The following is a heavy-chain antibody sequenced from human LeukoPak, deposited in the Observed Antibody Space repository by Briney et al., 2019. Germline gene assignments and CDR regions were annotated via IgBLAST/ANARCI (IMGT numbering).Heavy chain of an antibody. V-gene: IGHV1-69*13. D-gene: IGHD4-17*01. Sequence: SVKVSRKASGGTFSSYAISWVRQAPGQGLEWMGGIIPIYGTANYAQKFQGRVTITADESTSTAYMELSSLRSEDTAVYYCARDPLDYGDYVPWAWGQGTLVTVSS. CDR1: GGTFSSYA. CDR3: ARDPLDYGDYVPWA. J-gene: IGHJ5*02. CDR2: IIPIYGTA.